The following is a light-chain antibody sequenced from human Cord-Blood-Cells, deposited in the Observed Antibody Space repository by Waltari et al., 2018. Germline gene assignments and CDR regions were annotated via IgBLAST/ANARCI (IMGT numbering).Light chain of an antibody. V-gene: IGLV3-25*03. CDR3: QSADSSGTVV. J-gene: IGLJ2*01. Sequence: SYELTQPPSVSVSPGQTARITCSGDALPKQYAYWYQQKPGQAPGLVLYKDSGRPSGIPGRFSGSSSGTTVTLTISGVQAEDEADYYCQSADSSGTVVFGGGTKLTVL. CDR1: ALPKQY. CDR2: KDS.